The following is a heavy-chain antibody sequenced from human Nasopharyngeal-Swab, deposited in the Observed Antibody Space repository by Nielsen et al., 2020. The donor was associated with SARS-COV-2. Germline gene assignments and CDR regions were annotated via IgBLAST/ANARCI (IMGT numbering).Heavy chain of an antibody. D-gene: IGHD1-26*01. J-gene: IGHJ4*02. CDR2: VSWNSGNI. CDR3: AGDPATGALDH. CDR1: GFNFHDYV. Sequence: LKISCPASGFNFHDYVMHWVRQAPGKGLEWVSSVSWNSGNIGYADSVKGRFTISRDNAKNSLYLQMHSLRADDTALYYCAGDPATGALDHWGQGTLVTVSS. V-gene: IGHV3-9*01.